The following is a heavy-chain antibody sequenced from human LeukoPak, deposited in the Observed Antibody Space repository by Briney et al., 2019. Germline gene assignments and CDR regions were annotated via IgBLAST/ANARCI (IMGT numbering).Heavy chain of an antibody. CDR1: GGSINSGDYY. V-gene: IGHV4-30-4*08. D-gene: IGHD2-2*02. CDR3: ARGPRYCSSTSCYRPYYFDY. CDR2: IYYSGST. J-gene: IGHJ4*02. Sequence: SQTLSLTCTVSGGSINSGDYYWSWIRQPPGKGLEWIGYIYYSGSTYYNPSLKSRVTISVDTSKNQFSLKLSSVTAADTAVYYCARGPRYCSSTSCYRPYYFDYWGQGTLVTVSS.